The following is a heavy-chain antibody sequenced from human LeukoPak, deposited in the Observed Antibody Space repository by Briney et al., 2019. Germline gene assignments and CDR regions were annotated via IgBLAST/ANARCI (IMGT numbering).Heavy chain of an antibody. Sequence: SQTLSLTCALSGDTVSSNTAAYNWLRLSPSRGLEWLGRTYYRSTWLNDYAPSVRGRITVSPDTSKNQFSLQLNSVTPEGTAVYYCARDRLGMGYWGQGTPVTVSS. CDR3: ARDRLGMGY. CDR1: GDTVSSNTAA. D-gene: IGHD7-27*01. CDR2: TYYRSTWLN. J-gene: IGHJ4*02. V-gene: IGHV6-1*01.